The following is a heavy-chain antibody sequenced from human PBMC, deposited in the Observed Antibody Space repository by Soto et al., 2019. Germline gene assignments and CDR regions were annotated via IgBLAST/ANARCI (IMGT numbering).Heavy chain of an antibody. D-gene: IGHD3-10*01. J-gene: IGHJ6*02. V-gene: IGHV1-69*01. Sequence: QVQVVQSGVEVRRPGSSVKVSCKASGDTFKNCVISWVRQAPGQGHEWMGGIIPLFGTTDFAQRFQGRLTITTDESTTTAYMELSRLRSEETATYYCVTELGFGKLSVVWGQGTSVIVSS. CDR1: GDTFKNCV. CDR3: VTELGFGKLSVV. CDR2: IIPLFGTT.